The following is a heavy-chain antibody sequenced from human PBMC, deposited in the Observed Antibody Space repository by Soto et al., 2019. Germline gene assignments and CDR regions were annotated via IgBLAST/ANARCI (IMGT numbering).Heavy chain of an antibody. Sequence: GASVKVSCKASGGTFSSYAISWVRQAPGQGLEWMGGIIPIFGTANYAQKFQGRVTITADESTSTAYMELSSLRSEDTAVYYCARAWELNAPFDYWGQGTLVTVS. CDR1: GGTFSSYA. V-gene: IGHV1-69*13. CDR2: IIPIFGTA. D-gene: IGHD1-26*01. CDR3: ARAWELNAPFDY. J-gene: IGHJ4*02.